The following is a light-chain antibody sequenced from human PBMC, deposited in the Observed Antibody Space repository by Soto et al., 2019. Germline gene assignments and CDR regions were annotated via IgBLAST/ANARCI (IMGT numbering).Light chain of an antibody. CDR1: QTISRN. J-gene: IGKJ5*01. CDR2: GAS. Sequence: DIQMTESPSSMAASVGGRVTIPCRASQTISRNVNWYQQKPGKAPKLLIYGASSLQSGVPSRFSGSGSGTDFTLASSSLQPEDFATYYCQQSDSIPITFGQGTRLEIK. V-gene: IGKV1-39*01. CDR3: QQSDSIPIT.